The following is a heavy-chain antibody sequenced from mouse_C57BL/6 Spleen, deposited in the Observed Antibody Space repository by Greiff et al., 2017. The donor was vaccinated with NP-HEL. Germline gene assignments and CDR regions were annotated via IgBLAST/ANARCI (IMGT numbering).Heavy chain of an antibody. V-gene: IGHV1-15*01. D-gene: IGHD2-5*01. CDR3: TRSNAYLDY. Sequence: QVQLQQSGAELVRPGASVTLSCKASGYTFTDYEMHWVKQTPVHGLEWIGAIDPETGGTAYNQKFKGKAILTADKSSSTAYMELRSLTSEDSAVYYCTRSNAYLDYWGQGTTLTVSS. CDR1: GYTFTDYE. CDR2: IDPETGGT. J-gene: IGHJ2*01.